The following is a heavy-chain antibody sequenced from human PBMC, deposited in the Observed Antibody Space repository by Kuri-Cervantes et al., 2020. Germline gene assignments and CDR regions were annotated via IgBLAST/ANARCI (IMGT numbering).Heavy chain of an antibody. CDR3: ARVGAAAVGWYFDL. D-gene: IGHD3-16*01. CDR2: ISAYNGNT. Sequence: ASVKVSCKASGGTFSSYAISWVRQAPGQGLEWMGWISAYNGNTNYAQKPQGRVTMTTDTSTSTAYMELSSLRSEDTAVYYCARVGAAAVGWYFDLWGRGTLVTVSS. CDR1: GGTFSSYA. V-gene: IGHV1-18*01. J-gene: IGHJ2*01.